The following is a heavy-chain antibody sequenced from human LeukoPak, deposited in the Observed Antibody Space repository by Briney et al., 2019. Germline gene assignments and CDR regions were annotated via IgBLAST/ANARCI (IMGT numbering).Heavy chain of an antibody. CDR1: GFTFSSYS. CDR3: ATYSGSYGTFDY. D-gene: IGHD1-26*01. J-gene: IGHJ4*02. Sequence: GGSLRLSCAASGFTFSSYSMNWVRQAPGKGLELVSSISSSSSYIYYADSVKGRFTISRDNAKNSLYLQMNSLRAEDTAVYYCATYSGSYGTFDYWGQGTLVTVSS. V-gene: IGHV3-21*01. CDR2: ISSSSSYI.